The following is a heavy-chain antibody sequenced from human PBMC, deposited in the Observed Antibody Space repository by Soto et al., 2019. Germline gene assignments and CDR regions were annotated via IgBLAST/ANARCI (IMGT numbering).Heavy chain of an antibody. CDR1: GATFNNYA. Sequence: QVQLVQSGSEVKKPGSSVRVSCQGSGATFNNYAVSWVLQAPGQGLEWMGVIIPLLGTVDIAQKFQGRITLFADTSRTTVDIELRSLTSEDTDLYYCASTDCSSHICSIRGHHYYYGMDVWGQGTSVTVS. V-gene: IGHV1-69*06. J-gene: IGHJ6*02. CDR3: ASTDCSSHICSIRGHHYYYGMDV. D-gene: IGHD2-2*01. CDR2: IIPLLGTV.